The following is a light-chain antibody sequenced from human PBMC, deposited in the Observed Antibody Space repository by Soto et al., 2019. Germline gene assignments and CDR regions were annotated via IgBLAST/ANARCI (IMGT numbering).Light chain of an antibody. CDR2: GAS. CDR3: PQYGSSPRMYT. V-gene: IGKV3-20*01. Sequence: EIVLTQSPGTLSLSPGERATLSCRASQSVSSSYLAWYQQKPGQAPRLLIYGASSRATGIPGRFSGSGSRTDFTRTIIRLEPEDFAVYYWPQYGSSPRMYTFCQGTKLEIK. J-gene: IGKJ2*01. CDR1: QSVSSSY.